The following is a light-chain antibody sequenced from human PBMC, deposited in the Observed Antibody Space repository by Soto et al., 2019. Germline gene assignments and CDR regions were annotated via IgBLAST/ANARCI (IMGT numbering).Light chain of an antibody. CDR3: QQYSTYPSLT. CDR1: QIISTW. CDR2: DAS. Sequence: DIQMTQSPSTLSASVGARVTITCRSSQIISTWLAWYQQKPGEAPKFLIYDASSLESGVPSRFSGSGAGTEFTLTISGLQPDDFATYFCQQYSTYPSLTFGGGTRWIS. J-gene: IGKJ4*01. V-gene: IGKV1-5*01.